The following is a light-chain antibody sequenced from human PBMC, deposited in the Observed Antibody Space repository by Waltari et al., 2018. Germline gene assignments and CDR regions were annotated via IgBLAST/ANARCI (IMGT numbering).Light chain of an antibody. CDR1: SRDVGGYNY. Sequence: QSALTQPPSASGSPGQSVTISCTGTSRDVGGYNYVSWYQQHPGKAPKLMIDEVSKRPSGVPDRFSGSKSGHTASLTVSGLQAEDEADYYCSSYAGSNNWVFGGGTKLTVL. CDR2: EVS. J-gene: IGLJ3*02. V-gene: IGLV2-8*01. CDR3: SSYAGSNNWV.